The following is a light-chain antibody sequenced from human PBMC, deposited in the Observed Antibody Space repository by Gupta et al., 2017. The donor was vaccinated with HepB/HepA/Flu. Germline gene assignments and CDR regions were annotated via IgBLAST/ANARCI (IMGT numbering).Light chain of an antibody. Sequence: QSALTQPASVSGSPGQSITISCTGTSSDVGLYDFVSWYQQHPGRAPKLIIYDVYNRPSGVSDRFSGSKSGNTASLTISGLQAEDEADYYCNSFTSSSNLVFGGGTKVTVL. J-gene: IGLJ2*01. CDR2: DVY. V-gene: IGLV2-14*03. CDR1: SSDVGLYDF. CDR3: NSFTSSSNLV.